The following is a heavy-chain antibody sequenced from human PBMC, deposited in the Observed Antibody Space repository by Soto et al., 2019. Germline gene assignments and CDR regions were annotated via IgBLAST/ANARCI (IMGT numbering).Heavy chain of an antibody. Sequence: PSETLSLTCAVYGGSFSGYYWSWIRQPPGKGLEWIGEINHSGSTNYNPSLKSRVTISVDTSKNQFSLKLSSVTAADTAVYYCARARNTYYYDSSGYRYWSQGTLVTVSS. D-gene: IGHD3-22*01. V-gene: IGHV4-34*01. J-gene: IGHJ4*02. CDR1: GGSFSGYY. CDR2: INHSGST. CDR3: ARARNTYYYDSSGYRY.